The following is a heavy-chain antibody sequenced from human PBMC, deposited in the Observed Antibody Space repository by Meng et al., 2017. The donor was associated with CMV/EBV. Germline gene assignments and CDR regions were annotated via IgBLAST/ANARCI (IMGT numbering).Heavy chain of an antibody. CDR1: GGSVSSGSYY. V-gene: IGHV4-61*01. J-gene: IGHJ4*02. D-gene: IGHD1-26*01. CDR3: ARGWELQY. Sequence: SETLSLTCTASGGSVSSGSYYWSWIRQPPGKGLEWIGYIYYSGSTNYNPSLKSRVTISVDTSKNQFSLKLSSVTAADTAEYYCARGWELQYWGQGTLVTVSS. CDR2: IYYSGST.